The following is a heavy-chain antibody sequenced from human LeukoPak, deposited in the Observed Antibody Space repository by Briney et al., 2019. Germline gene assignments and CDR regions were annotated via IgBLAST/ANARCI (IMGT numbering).Heavy chain of an antibody. J-gene: IGHJ4*02. CDR1: GGSFSGYY. D-gene: IGHD5-12*01. Sequence: PSETLSLTCAVYGGSFSGYYWSWIRQPPGKGLEWIGEINHSGSTNYNPSLKSRVTISVDTSKNQFSLKLSSVTAADTAVYSCARGRARVATIDLHLDYWGQGTLVTVSS. CDR2: INHSGST. V-gene: IGHV4-34*01. CDR3: ARGRARVATIDLHLDY.